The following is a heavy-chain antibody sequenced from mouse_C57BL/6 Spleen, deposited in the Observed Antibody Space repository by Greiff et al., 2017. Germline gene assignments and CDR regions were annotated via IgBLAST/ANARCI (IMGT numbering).Heavy chain of an antibody. Sequence: QVQLQQPGAELVMPGASVKLSCKASGSTFTSYWMHWVKQRPGQGLEWIGEIDPSASYTNYNQKFKGKSTLTVDKSSSTAYMQLSSLTSEDSAVYYCARALSHYYGSSFTSFFDYWGQGTTLTVSS. CDR2: IDPSASYT. D-gene: IGHD1-1*01. J-gene: IGHJ2*01. CDR3: ARALSHYYGSSFTSFFDY. CDR1: GSTFTSYW. V-gene: IGHV1-69*01.